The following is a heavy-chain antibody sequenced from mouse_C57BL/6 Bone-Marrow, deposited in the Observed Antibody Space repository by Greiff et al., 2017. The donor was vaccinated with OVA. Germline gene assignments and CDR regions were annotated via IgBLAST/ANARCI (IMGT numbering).Heavy chain of an antibody. CDR2: INPSTGGT. V-gene: IGHV1-42*01. J-gene: IGHJ2*01. CDR3: ARRTGGSLDY. D-gene: IGHD1-1*02. Sequence: EVQLQQSGPELVKPGASVGGGWKASPHSPTFYYMNWVKQSPEKSLEWIGEINPSTGGTTYNQKFKAKATLTVDKSSSTAYMQLKSLTSEDSAVYYCARRTGGSLDYWGQGTTLTVSS. CDR1: PHSPTFYY.